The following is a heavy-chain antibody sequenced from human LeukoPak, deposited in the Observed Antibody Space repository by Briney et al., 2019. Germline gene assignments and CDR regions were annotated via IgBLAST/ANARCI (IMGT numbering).Heavy chain of an antibody. CDR3: ARDGWVVRGVLDAFDI. J-gene: IGHJ3*02. V-gene: IGHV3-53*01. CDR2: VYSGGST. CDR1: GFTVSSNY. Sequence: GGSLRLSCAASGFTVSSNYMSWVCLGPRPGLGWVSVVYSGGSTYSAYSVKGRFTISRDNSKNTLYLQMNSLRAEDTAVYYCARDGWVVRGVLDAFDIWGQGTMVTVSS. D-gene: IGHD3-10*01.